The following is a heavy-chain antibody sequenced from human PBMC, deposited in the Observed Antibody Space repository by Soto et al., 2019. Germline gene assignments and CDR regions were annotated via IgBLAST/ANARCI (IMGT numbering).Heavy chain of an antibody. J-gene: IGHJ4*02. CDR3: AKDRAVLVPAAFDY. D-gene: IGHD2-2*01. CDR1: GFTFSSYG. Sequence: QVQLVESGGGVVQPGRSLRLSCAASGFTFSSYGMHWVRQAPGKGLEWVAVISYDGSNKYYADSVKGRFTISRDNSKNTMYLQMNSLSAEDTAVYYCAKDRAVLVPAAFDYWGQGTLVTVSS. V-gene: IGHV3-30*18. CDR2: ISYDGSNK.